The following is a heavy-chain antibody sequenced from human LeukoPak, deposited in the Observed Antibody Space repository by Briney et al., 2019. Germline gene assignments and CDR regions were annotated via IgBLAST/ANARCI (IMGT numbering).Heavy chain of an antibody. CDR2: ISSSSSYI. V-gene: IGHV3-21*01. J-gene: IGHJ4*02. Sequence: GGSLRFSCAASGFTFSSYSMNWVRQAPGRELEWVSSISSSSSYIYYADSVKGRFTISRDNAKNSLYLQMNSLRAEDTAVYYCARIMVRGVIIPPYFDYWGQGTLVTVSS. D-gene: IGHD3-10*01. CDR3: ARIMVRGVIIPPYFDY. CDR1: GFTFSSYS.